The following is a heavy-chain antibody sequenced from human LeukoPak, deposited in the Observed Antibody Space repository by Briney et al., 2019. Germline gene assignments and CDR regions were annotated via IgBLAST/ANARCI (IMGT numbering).Heavy chain of an antibody. D-gene: IGHD3-3*01. CDR1: VYTFTSYG. CDR3: ARYYDFWSGYSKYYFDY. J-gene: IGHJ4*02. CDR2: ISAYNGNT. V-gene: IGHV1-18*01. Sequence: ASVKVSCKASVYTFTSYGISWVRQAPGQGLEGMGWISAYNGNTNYAQKLQGRVTMTTDTSTSTAYMELRSLRSDDTAVYYCARYYDFWSGYSKYYFDYWGQGTLVTVSS.